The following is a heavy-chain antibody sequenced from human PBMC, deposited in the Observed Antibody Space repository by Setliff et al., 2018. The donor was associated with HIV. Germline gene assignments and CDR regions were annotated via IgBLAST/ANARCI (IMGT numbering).Heavy chain of an antibody. CDR1: GGSFSGYY. V-gene: IGHV4-34*01. D-gene: IGHD2-2*01. CDR3: ATHCTSTSCYSAGLDY. J-gene: IGHJ4*02. Sequence: SETLSLTCAVYGGSFSGYYWSWIRQPPGKGLEGIGEINHSGNTNYNPSLKSRVTISVDTSKNQFTLNLNSVTAADTAVYYCATHCTSTSCYSAGLDYWGQGTLVTVSS. CDR2: INHSGNT.